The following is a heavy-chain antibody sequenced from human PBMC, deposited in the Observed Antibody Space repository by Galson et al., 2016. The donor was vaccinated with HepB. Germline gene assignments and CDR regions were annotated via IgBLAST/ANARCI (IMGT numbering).Heavy chain of an antibody. CDR3: TRNSGGNSRGPTY. V-gene: IGHV3-49*03. D-gene: IGHD4-23*01. J-gene: IGHJ4*02. Sequence: SLRLSCATSGFTFGDYAMGWFRQAPGKGLEWVSVMRAKTYSGTTEVAASVKGRFIISRDDSKSIAYLQMNSLKTEDTAVYYCTRNSGGNSRGPTYGGQGTLVTVSS. CDR2: MRAKTYSGTT. CDR1: GFTFGDYA.